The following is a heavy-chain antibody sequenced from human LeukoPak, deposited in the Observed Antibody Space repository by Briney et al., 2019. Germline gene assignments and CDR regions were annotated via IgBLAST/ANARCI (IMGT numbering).Heavy chain of an antibody. V-gene: IGHV3-64*01. J-gene: IGHJ4*02. Sequence: TGGSLRLSCAASGFTFSSFTMQWVRQAPGKGLEYVSAISSNGGSTYYANSVKGRFTISRDNSKSSLYLQMGSLRADDMGVYYCARATNNYGGNSDYWGQGTLVTVSS. D-gene: IGHD4-23*01. CDR1: GFTFSSFT. CDR2: ISSNGGST. CDR3: ARATNNYGGNSDY.